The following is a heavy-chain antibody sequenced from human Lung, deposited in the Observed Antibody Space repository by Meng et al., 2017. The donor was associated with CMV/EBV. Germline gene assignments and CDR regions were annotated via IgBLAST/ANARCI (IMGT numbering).Heavy chain of an antibody. D-gene: IGHD1-26*01. CDR1: GFIFPAFS. J-gene: IGHJ5*02. Sequence: GESXKISCAASGFIFPAFSMSWVRQAPGKGLEWVANIRQDGSDKYYVDSVKGRFTISRDNVRNSLFLHMNSLRAEDTAVYYCAREDSGSFTRYNWFDPWGHGXLVT. CDR2: IRQDGSDK. V-gene: IGHV3-7*01. CDR3: AREDSGSFTRYNWFDP.